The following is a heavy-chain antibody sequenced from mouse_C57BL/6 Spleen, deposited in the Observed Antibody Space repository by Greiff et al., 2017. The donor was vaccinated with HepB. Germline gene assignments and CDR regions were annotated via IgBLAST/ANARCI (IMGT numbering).Heavy chain of an antibody. CDR1: GFTFSSYG. CDR3: ARHGYYGSSYTWFAY. J-gene: IGHJ3*01. CDR2: ISSGGSYT. V-gene: IGHV5-6*01. D-gene: IGHD1-1*01. Sequence: EVQGVESGGDLVKPGGSLKLSRAASGFTFSSYGMSWVRQTPDKRLEWVATISSGGSYTYYPDSVKGRFTISRDNAKNTLYLQMSSLKSEDTAMYYCARHGYYGSSYTWFAYWGQGTLVTVSA.